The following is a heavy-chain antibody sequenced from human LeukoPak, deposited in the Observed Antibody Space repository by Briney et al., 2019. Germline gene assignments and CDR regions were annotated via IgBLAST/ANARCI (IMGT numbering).Heavy chain of an antibody. CDR1: GFTFSYYC. CDR2: IKEDGSEK. CDR3: ARDRNDFWSGFFDY. V-gene: IGHV3-7*01. Sequence: GGSLRLSCAASGFTFSYYCMSWVRQPPGKGLEWVANIKEDGSEKYYVDSVKGRFTISRDNAKNSLYLQMNSLRAEDTAVYYCARDRNDFWSGFFDYWGQGILVTVSS. J-gene: IGHJ4*02. D-gene: IGHD3-3*01.